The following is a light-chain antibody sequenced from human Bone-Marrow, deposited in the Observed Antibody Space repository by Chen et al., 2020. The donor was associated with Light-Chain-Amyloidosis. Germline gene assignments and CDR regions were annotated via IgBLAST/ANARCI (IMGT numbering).Light chain of an antibody. Sequence: DIQMTQSPSTLSASVGDRVTITCRASHTISAWLAWYQQKPGKAPKVLIYQASSLESGVPSRFSDSGSGTEFTLTISSLQPDDFATYYCHQYKSFPWTFGQGTKVEMK. CDR2: QAS. CDR1: HTISAW. CDR3: HQYKSFPWT. J-gene: IGKJ1*01. V-gene: IGKV1-5*03.